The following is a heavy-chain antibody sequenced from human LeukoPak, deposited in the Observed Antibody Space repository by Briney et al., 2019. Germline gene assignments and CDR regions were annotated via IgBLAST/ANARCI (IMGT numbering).Heavy chain of an antibody. J-gene: IGHJ4*02. D-gene: IGHD4/OR15-4a*01. CDR2: ISYDGSNK. CDR1: GFTFSSYA. V-gene: IGHV3-30-3*01. CDR3: ARLRSTLNTPLVDY. Sequence: QSGGSLRLSCAASGFTFSSYAMHWVRQAPGKGLEWVAVISYDGSNKYYADSVKGRFTISRDNSKNTLYLQMNSLRAEDTAVYYCARLRSTLNTPLVDYWGQGTLSPSPQ.